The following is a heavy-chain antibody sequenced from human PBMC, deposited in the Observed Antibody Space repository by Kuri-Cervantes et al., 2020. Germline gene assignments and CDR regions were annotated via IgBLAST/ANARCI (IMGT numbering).Heavy chain of an antibody. J-gene: IGHJ4*02. V-gene: IGHV3-20*04. CDR2: INWNGGST. CDR3: AKERLVGGSYYYYFDY. Sequence: GGSLRLSCAASGFTFDDYGMSWVRQAPGKGLEWVSGINWNGGSTGYADSVKGRFTISRDNSKNTLYLQMNSLRAEDTAVYYCAKERLVGGSYYYYFDYWGQGTLVTVSS. CDR1: GFTFDDYG. D-gene: IGHD1-26*01.